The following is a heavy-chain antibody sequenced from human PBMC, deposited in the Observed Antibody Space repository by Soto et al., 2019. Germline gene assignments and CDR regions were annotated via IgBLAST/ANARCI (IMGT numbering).Heavy chain of an antibody. J-gene: IGHJ4*02. CDR2: IYYSGST. V-gene: IGHV4-59*01. Sequence: PQNLSHRYTVSAGSTSPCYWRWFRQPPGKGLEWIGYIYYSGSTNYDPSLKSRVTISVDTSKNQFSLKLSSVTAADTAVYYCAGTWDGSGSYYNWGQGTLVTVS. CDR3: AGTWDGSGSYYN. CDR1: AGSTSPCY. D-gene: IGHD3-10*01.